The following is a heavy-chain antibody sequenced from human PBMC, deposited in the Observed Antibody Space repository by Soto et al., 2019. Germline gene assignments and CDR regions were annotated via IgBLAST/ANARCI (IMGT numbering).Heavy chain of an antibody. CDR1: GFTFSSYW. CDR3: ARDQYSGYHRALYYFDY. CDR2: IKQDGSEK. D-gene: IGHD5-12*01. J-gene: IGHJ4*02. V-gene: IGHV3-7*01. Sequence: GESLKISCAASGFTFSSYWMSWVRQAPGKGLEWVANIKQDGSEKYYVDSVKGRFTISRDNAKNSLYLQMNSLRAEDTAVYYCARDQYSGYHRALYYFDYWGQGTLVTVSS.